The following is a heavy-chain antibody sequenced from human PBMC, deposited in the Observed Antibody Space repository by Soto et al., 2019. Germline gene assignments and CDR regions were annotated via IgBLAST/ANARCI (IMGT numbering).Heavy chain of an antibody. J-gene: IGHJ4*02. V-gene: IGHV3-23*01. D-gene: IGHD3-10*02. CDR3: ARVVPTPVQDAYYFDY. Sequence: GGSLRLSCAASGFTFSTYAMGWVRQAPGKGLEWVSAVSCNGGGTYYADSVKGRFTISRDNAKNTLYLQMNSLRAEDTAVYHCARVVPTPVQDAYYFDYWGQGTLVTVSS. CDR2: VSCNGGGT. CDR1: GFTFSTYA.